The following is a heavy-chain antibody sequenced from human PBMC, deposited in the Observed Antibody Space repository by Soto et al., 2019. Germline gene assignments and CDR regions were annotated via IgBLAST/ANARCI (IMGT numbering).Heavy chain of an antibody. CDR2: ISSSSMTI. CDR1: GFTFSSYI. J-gene: IGHJ6*02. D-gene: IGHD1-26*01. V-gene: IGHV3-48*02. Sequence: GGSLRLSCAASGFTFSSYIMNWLRQAPGKGLEWVSYISSSSMTIYYADSVRGRFTISRDNAKNSLYLQMNSLRDEDTAVYYCARNCKILGATRPDYYYYYGMDVWGQGTTVTVS. CDR3: ARNCKILGATRPDYYYYYGMDV.